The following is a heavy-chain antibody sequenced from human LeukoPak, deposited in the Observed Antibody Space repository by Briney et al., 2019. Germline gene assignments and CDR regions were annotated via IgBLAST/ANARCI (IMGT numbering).Heavy chain of an antibody. D-gene: IGHD3-22*01. CDR2: IKQDGSEK. J-gene: IGHJ4*01. Sequence: PGGSLRLSCAASGFTFSSYWMSWVRQAPGKGLEWVASIKQDGSEKYYVDSVKGRFTISRDNAKNSLYLQMNSLRVEDTAVYYCVRVDTSGYYYELSFDYWGQGTLVTVSS. CDR3: VRVDTSGYYYELSFDY. V-gene: IGHV3-7*01. CDR1: GFTFSSYW.